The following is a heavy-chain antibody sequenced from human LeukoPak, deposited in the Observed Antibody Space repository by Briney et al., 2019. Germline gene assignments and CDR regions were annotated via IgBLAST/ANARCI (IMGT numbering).Heavy chain of an antibody. CDR2: INSSGGGT. J-gene: IGHJ4*02. V-gene: IGHV1-46*01. Sequence: ASVKVSCKASGYTFTSYYMHWVRQAPGQGLEWMGIINSSGGGTGYAQKFQGRVTMTRDTSTSTVYMELSSLRSEDTAVYYCARGGYCSGCSCYTFDYWGQGTLVTVSS. CDR3: ARGGYCSGCSCYTFDY. D-gene: IGHD2-15*01. CDR1: GYTFTSYY.